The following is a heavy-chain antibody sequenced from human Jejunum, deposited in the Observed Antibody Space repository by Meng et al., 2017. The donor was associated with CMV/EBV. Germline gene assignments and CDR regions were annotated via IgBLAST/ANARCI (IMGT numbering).Heavy chain of an antibody. D-gene: IGHD3-3*01. CDR3: AKATSSTIFGVDSLFDI. Sequence: FNTYAMSWVHQATGRGLEWVATISGSSYNIYYADSAKGRFTVSRDNFKNTLFLQMNSLRAEDTALYYCAKATSSTIFGVDSLFDIWGQGTRVTVSS. CDR1: FNTYA. J-gene: IGHJ3*02. V-gene: IGHV3-23*01. CDR2: ISGSSYNI.